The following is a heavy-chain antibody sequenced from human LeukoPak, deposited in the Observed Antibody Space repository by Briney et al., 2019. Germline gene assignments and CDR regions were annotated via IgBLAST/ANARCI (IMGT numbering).Heavy chain of an antibody. CDR1: GFSFSSYG. D-gene: IGHD2/OR15-2a*01. Sequence: GRSLRLSCAASGFSFSSYGMHWVRQAPGKGLEWVAVISYDGSNEYFADYVKGRFTVSRDNSKNTLYLQMNSLRPEDTAVYYCAKDLGVGAYLLFDYITSGLDSWGQGTLVAVSS. CDR2: ISYDGSNE. J-gene: IGHJ4*02. CDR3: AKDLGVGAYLLFDYITSGLDS. V-gene: IGHV3-30*18.